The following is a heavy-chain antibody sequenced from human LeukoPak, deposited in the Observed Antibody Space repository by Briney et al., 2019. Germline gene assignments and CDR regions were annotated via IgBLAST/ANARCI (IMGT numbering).Heavy chain of an antibody. V-gene: IGHV4-4*07. D-gene: IGHD5-24*01. CDR2: IYSSENT. CDR3: ARAVLGDGYNGDYFDY. Sequence: PSETLSLTCTVSGGSMSSYYWTWIRQPAGKRLEWIGRIYSSENTNYNPSLKSRVTMSLDTSKNQFSLKLSSVTAADTAVYYCARAVLGDGYNGDYFDYWGQGTLVTVSS. J-gene: IGHJ4*02. CDR1: GGSMSSYY.